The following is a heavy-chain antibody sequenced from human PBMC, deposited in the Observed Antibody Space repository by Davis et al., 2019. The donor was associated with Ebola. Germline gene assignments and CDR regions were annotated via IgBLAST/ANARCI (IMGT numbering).Heavy chain of an antibody. Sequence: ASVKVSCKASGYTFTSYYMHWVRQAPGQGLEWMGIINPSGGSTSYAQKFQGRVTMTRDTSTSTVYMELSSLRSEDTAVYYCARDLLLGIAVAGTHYYYYYGMDVWGQGTTVTVSS. CDR2: INPSGGST. D-gene: IGHD6-19*01. CDR1: GYTFTSYY. V-gene: IGHV1-46*01. J-gene: IGHJ6*02. CDR3: ARDLLLGIAVAGTHYYYYYGMDV.